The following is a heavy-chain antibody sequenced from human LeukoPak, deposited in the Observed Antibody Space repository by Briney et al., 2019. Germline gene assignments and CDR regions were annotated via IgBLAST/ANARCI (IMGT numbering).Heavy chain of an antibody. CDR2: ISESGDAT. V-gene: IGHV3-23*01. J-gene: IGHJ4*02. Sequence: GGSLRLSCAASGFTVSSNYMSWVRQAPGKGLEWLSGISESGDATFNIDSVKGRFTISRDNSKNTLYLQMDSLRAEDTAVYYCAKDPEFWGQGILVTVSS. CDR3: AKDPEF. CDR1: GFTVSSNY. D-gene: IGHD3-10*01.